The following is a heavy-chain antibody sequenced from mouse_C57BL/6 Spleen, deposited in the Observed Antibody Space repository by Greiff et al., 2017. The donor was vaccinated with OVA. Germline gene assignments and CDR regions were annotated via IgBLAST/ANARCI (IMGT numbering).Heavy chain of an antibody. CDR2: IRYDGST. Sequence: EVQLQQSGPGLVNPSPSLSLTCSVTGYSITSGYYWNWIRQLPGNKLEWMGYIRYDGSTTYNPSLKNRTSITRDTSKNQFFLKLNSVTTEDTATYYCARRDYYGTFDVWGTGTTVTVSS. J-gene: IGHJ1*03. V-gene: IGHV3-6*01. CDR1: GYSITSGYY. D-gene: IGHD1-1*01. CDR3: ARRDYYGTFDV.